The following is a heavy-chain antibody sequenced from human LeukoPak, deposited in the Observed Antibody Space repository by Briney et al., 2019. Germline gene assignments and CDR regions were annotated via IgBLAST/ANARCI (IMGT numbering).Heavy chain of an antibody. CDR1: GFTFSDHY. CDR2: ISRSGGTI. CDR3: ARFSAMDV. J-gene: IGHJ6*02. Sequence: GGSPRLSCAASGFTFSDHYMSWIRQAPGKGLEWVSYISRSGGTIYYADSVKDRFTISRDNAKNSLYLQMNSLRAEDTAVYYCARFSAMDVWGQGTTVTVSS. V-gene: IGHV3-11*01.